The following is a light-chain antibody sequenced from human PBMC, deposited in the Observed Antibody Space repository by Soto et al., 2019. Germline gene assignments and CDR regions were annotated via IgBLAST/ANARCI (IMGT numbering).Light chain of an antibody. CDR3: QQRSNWRLT. Sequence: EIVLTQSPATLSLSPGERATLSCRASQSVSSYLAWYQQKHGQAPRLLIYDASNRATGLPASFSGSGSGTGYTLTIRSVEPEDVVVYYCQQRSNWRLTFGGGTKVEIK. J-gene: IGKJ4*01. V-gene: IGKV3-11*01. CDR2: DAS. CDR1: QSVSSY.